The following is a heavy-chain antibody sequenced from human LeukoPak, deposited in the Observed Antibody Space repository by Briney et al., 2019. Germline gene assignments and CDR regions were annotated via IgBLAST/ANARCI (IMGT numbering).Heavy chain of an antibody. CDR3: ARGWSGYDY. V-gene: IGHV3-53*01. CDR2: IYSDGRI. D-gene: IGHD6-13*01. J-gene: IGHJ4*02. Sequence: QPGGSLRLSCAASGLNVSSNYMSWVRQAPGKGLEWVSVIYSDGRIYYADSVKGRFTISRDNSKNTLYLQMNSLRAEDTAAYHCARGWSGYDYWGQGTLVTVSS. CDR1: GLNVSSNY.